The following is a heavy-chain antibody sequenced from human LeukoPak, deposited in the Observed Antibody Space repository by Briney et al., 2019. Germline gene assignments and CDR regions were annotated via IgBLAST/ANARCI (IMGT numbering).Heavy chain of an antibody. Sequence: GASVKVSCKASGYTFTGYYMHWVRQAPGQGLEWMGWINPNSGGTNYAQKFQGRVTMTRDTSTSTVYMELSSLRSEDTAVYYCASTPREDYDSSGYYSYWGQGTLVTVSS. CDR3: ASTPREDYDSSGYYSY. CDR1: GYTFTGYY. D-gene: IGHD3-22*01. V-gene: IGHV1-2*02. J-gene: IGHJ4*02. CDR2: INPNSGGT.